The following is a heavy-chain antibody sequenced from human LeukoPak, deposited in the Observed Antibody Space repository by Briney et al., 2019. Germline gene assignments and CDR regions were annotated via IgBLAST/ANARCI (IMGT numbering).Heavy chain of an antibody. V-gene: IGHV1-2*02. J-gene: IGHJ4*02. CDR3: ARDLQHIVFDY. D-gene: IGHD6-13*01. CDR2: INPNSGGT. CDR1: GYTFTGYY. Sequence: GAPVKVSCKASGYTFTGYYMHWVRQAPGQGLEWMGWINPNSGGTNYAQKFQGRVTMTRDTSISTAYMELSRLISDDTAVYYCARDLQHIVFDYWGQGTLVTVSS.